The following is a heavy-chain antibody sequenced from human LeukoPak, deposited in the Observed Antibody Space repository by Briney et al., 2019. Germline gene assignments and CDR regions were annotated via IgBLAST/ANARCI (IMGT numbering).Heavy chain of an antibody. J-gene: IGHJ5*02. Sequence: GGSLRLSCAASGFAFSGSAMHWVRQTPGKGLEWIGRIRNKFYNYATAYSASVKGRFTIPRDDSKNTAYLQMNSLKNEDTALYYCTSLKVDEGEFMSWFDPWGQGTLVTVSS. CDR1: GFAFSGSA. CDR3: TSLKVDEGEFMSWFDP. V-gene: IGHV3-73*01. CDR2: IRNKFYNYAT. D-gene: IGHD3-16*01.